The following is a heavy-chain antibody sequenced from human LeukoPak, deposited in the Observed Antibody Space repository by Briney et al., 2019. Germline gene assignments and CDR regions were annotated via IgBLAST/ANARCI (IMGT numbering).Heavy chain of an antibody. CDR2: FDPEDGET. D-gene: IGHD5-18*01. Sequence: ASVKVSCNVSGYTLTELSMHWVRQAPGKGLEWMGGFDPEDGETIYAQKFQGRVTMAEDTSTDTDYMELSSLRSEDTAVYYCATKVLRNGYTYGFGYSWGQGTLVTVSS. CDR1: GYTLTELS. V-gene: IGHV1-24*01. CDR3: ATKVLRNGYTYGFGYS. J-gene: IGHJ4*02.